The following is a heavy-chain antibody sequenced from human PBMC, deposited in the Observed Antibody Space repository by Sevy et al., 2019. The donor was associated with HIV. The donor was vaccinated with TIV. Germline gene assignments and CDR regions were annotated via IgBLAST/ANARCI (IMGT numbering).Heavy chain of an antibody. J-gene: IGHJ3*02. Sequence: SETLSLTCTVSGGSISSGDYYWSWIRQPPGKGLEWIGYIYYSGRTYYNPSLKSRVTISVDTSKNQFSLKLSSVTAADTAVYYCARERENYYDSSGLLLDAFDIWGQGTMVTVSS. V-gene: IGHV4-30-4*01. CDR1: GGSISSGDYY. CDR3: ARERENYYDSSGLLLDAFDI. CDR2: IYYSGRT. D-gene: IGHD3-22*01.